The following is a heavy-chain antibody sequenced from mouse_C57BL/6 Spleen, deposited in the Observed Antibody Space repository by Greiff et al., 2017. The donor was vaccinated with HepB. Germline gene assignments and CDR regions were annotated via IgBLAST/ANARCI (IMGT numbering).Heavy chain of an antibody. Sequence: VQLQQSGAELVRPGTSVKMSCKASGYTFTNYWIGWAKQRPGHGLEWIGDIYPGGGYTNYNEKFKGKATLTADKSSSTAYMQFSSLTSEDSAIYYCARSLDYSNYGFAYWGQGTLVTVSA. D-gene: IGHD2-5*01. CDR1: GYTFTNYW. CDR2: IYPGGGYT. CDR3: ARSLDYSNYGFAY. J-gene: IGHJ3*01. V-gene: IGHV1-63*01.